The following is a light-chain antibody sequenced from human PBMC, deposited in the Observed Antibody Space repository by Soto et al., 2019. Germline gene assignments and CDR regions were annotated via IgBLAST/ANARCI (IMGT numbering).Light chain of an antibody. J-gene: IGKJ1*01. V-gene: IGKV3-20*01. CDR3: QQYGTSPQT. CDR1: QSVSNTH. CDR2: DAS. Sequence: EIVLTQSPGSLSLSPGESATLSCRASQSVSNTHVAWYQQRPGQAPRLLIYDASRRDIGVPDRFSGSGSGTDFTLAISGLEPADFAVYFCQQYGTSPQTFGRGTKVEMK.